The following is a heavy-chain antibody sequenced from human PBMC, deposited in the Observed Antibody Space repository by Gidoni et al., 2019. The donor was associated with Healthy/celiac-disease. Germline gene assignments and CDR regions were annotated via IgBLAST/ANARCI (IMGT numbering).Heavy chain of an antibody. J-gene: IGHJ6*02. V-gene: IGHV3-53*01. D-gene: IGHD2-21*01. Sequence: EVQLVESGGGLIQPGGSLRLSCAASGFTVSSNYMIWVRQAPGKGLGWVSVIDSGGSTDYADSVKDRFTISRDKSKNTLSLQMNNLRAEDTAVYYCARDMVIPPYYYYYGMDVWGQGTTVTVSS. CDR1: GFTVSSNY. CDR2: IDSGGST. CDR3: ARDMVIPPYYYYYGMDV.